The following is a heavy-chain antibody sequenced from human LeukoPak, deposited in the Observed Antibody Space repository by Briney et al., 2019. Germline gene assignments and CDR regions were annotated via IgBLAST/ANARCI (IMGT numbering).Heavy chain of an antibody. CDR2: MNPNSGNT. CDR1: GYTFTSYD. CDR3: ARGDYYDSTFPFFHY. D-gene: IGHD3-22*01. J-gene: IGHJ4*02. V-gene: IGHV1-8*03. Sequence: ASVKVSCKASGYTFTSYDINWVRQATGQGLEWMGWMNPNSGNTGYAQKLQGRVTITRNTSISTAYMELSRLRSDDTAVYYCARGDYYDSTFPFFHYWGQGTLVTVSS.